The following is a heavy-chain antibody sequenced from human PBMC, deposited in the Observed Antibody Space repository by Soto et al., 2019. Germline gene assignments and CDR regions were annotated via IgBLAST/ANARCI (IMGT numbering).Heavy chain of an antibody. V-gene: IGHV3-74*01. Sequence: LRLSCAASGFTFSSYWMHWVRQAPGKGLVWVSRINSDGSSTSYADSVKGRFTISRDNAKNTLYLQMNSLRAEDTAVYYCARPLGLVPAAIRNTYYYYYYGMDVWGQGTTVTVSS. CDR1: GFTFSSYW. CDR3: ARPLGLVPAAIRNTYYYYYYGMDV. CDR2: INSDGSST. J-gene: IGHJ6*02. D-gene: IGHD2-2*01.